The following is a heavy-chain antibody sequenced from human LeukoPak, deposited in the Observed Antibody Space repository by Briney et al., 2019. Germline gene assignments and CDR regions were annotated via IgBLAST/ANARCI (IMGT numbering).Heavy chain of an antibody. D-gene: IGHD6-13*01. CDR2: IYTSGST. Sequence: PSETLSLTCTVSGGSISSYYWSWIRQPAGKGLEWIGRIYTSGSTNYNPSLKSRVTMSVDTSKNQFSLKLSSVTAADTAVYYCAREGRGAAAGTGYWFDPWGQGTLVTASS. CDR1: GGSISSYY. J-gene: IGHJ5*02. V-gene: IGHV4-4*07. CDR3: AREGRGAAAGTGYWFDP.